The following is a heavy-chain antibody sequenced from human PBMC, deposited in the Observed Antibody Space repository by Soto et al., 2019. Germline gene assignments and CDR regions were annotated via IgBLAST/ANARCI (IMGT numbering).Heavy chain of an antibody. CDR1: GYTFTSYG. D-gene: IGHD3-9*01. J-gene: IGHJ6*02. V-gene: IGHV1-18*01. CDR2: ISAYNGNT. Sequence: QVQLVQSGAEVKKPGASVKVSCKASGYTFTSYGISWVRQAPGQGLEWMGWISAYNGNTNYAQKLQGRVTMTTDTSTRTAYMELRSLRSDDTAVYYCARNPFDWLSWYYYYGMDVWGQGTTVTVSS. CDR3: ARNPFDWLSWYYYYGMDV.